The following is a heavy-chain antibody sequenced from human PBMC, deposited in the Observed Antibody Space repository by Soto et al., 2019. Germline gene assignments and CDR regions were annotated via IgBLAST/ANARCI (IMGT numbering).Heavy chain of an antibody. CDR2: IIPILGIA. D-gene: IGHD2-2*02. CDR3: FLGYCSSTSCYSRVGAFDI. CDR1: GGTFSIYT. V-gene: IGHV1-69*02. J-gene: IGHJ3*02. Sequence: SVKVSCKSSGGTFSIYTIIWVRQTPGQGLEWMGRIIPILGIANYAQKFQGRVTITADKSTSTAYMELSSLRSEDTAVYYCFLGYCSSTSCYSRVGAFDIWGQGTMVTVS.